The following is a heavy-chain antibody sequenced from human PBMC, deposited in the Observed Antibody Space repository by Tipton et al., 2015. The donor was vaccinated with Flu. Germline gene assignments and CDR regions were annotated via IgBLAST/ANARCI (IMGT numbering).Heavy chain of an antibody. D-gene: IGHD3-10*01. CDR2: IYYSGNT. V-gene: IGHV4-59*07. CDR3: SSYYIRAFDI. CDR1: GASINNYY. Sequence: TLSLTCTVSGASINNYYWCWIRQPPGKGLEWIGYIYYSGNTNYNPSLKSRVTMSLDASKSHFSLKLSSVTAADTAMYYCSSYYIRAFDIWGQVTMVTVSS. J-gene: IGHJ3*02.